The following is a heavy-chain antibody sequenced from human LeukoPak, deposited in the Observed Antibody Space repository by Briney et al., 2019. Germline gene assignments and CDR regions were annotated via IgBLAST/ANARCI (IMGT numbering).Heavy chain of an antibody. CDR3: ASLHSYGFWSGNYYMDV. CDR2: IYTSGST. CDR1: GGSISSYY. D-gene: IGHD3-3*01. V-gene: IGHV4-4*09. J-gene: IGHJ6*03. Sequence: PSETLSLTCTVSGGSISSYYWSWIRQPPGKGLEWIWYIYTSGSTNYNPSLKSRVTISVDTSKNQFSLKLSSVTAADTAVYYCASLHSYGFWSGNYYMDVWGKGTTVTVSS.